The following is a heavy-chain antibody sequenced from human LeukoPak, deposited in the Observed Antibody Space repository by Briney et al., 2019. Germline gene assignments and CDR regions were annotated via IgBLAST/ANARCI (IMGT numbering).Heavy chain of an antibody. Sequence: GESLKISCNGSGYSFTNYWIGWGRQMPGKGVEWMGIIYPGESDTRYSPTFQGQVTISADKSISTAYLQWSSLKASDTAIYYCARRGYDSSGYRDAFDIWGQGTMVTVSS. V-gene: IGHV5-51*01. J-gene: IGHJ3*02. D-gene: IGHD3-22*01. CDR2: IYPGESDT. CDR3: ARRGYDSSGYRDAFDI. CDR1: GYSFTNYW.